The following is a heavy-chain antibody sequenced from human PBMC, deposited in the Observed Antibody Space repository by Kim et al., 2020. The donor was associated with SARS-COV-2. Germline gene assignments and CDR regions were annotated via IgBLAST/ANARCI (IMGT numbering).Heavy chain of an antibody. V-gene: IGHV1-3*01. CDR3: ARAYGLSTFYDY. CDR1: GNTFTSDV. CDR2: INAGNGNT. Sequence: GESLKISCKASGNTFTSDVMHWVRQAPGQRLEWMGWINAGNGNTEYSQKFQGRVTITRDTSARTAHMELSDLRSEDTAVYYCARAYGLSTFYDYWGQGTL. J-gene: IGHJ4*02. D-gene: IGHD4-17*01.